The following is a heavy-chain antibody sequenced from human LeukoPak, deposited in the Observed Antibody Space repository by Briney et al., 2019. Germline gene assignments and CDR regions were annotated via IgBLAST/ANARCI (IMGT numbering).Heavy chain of an antibody. Sequence: SETLSLTCAVYGGSFSDYYWSWIRQPPGKGLEWIGYIYYSGSTNYNPSLKSRVTISVNTSKNQFSLKLSSVTAADTAVYYCARSYCSSTSCYPYFDYWGEGTLVTLST. J-gene: IGHJ4*02. V-gene: IGHV4-59*01. D-gene: IGHD2-2*01. CDR1: GGSFSDYY. CDR3: ARSYCSSTSCYPYFDY. CDR2: IYYSGST.